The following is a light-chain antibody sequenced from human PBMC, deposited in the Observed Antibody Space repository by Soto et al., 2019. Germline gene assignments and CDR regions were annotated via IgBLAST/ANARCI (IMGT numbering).Light chain of an antibody. CDR1: QSISSSY. Sequence: EIVLTQSPGTLSLSPGERATLSCRASQSISSSYLAWYQQKPGQAPRLLVYGVSSRASDVPDRFSGSGSGTDFTLTISSLQSEDFTIYYCQYYNNWLGTFGGGTKVDIK. CDR3: QYYNNWLGT. CDR2: GVS. V-gene: IGKV3-20*01. J-gene: IGKJ4*01.